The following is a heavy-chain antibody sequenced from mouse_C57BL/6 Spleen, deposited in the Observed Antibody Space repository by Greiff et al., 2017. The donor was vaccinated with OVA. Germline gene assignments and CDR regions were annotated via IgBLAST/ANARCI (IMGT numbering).Heavy chain of an antibody. J-gene: IGHJ4*01. V-gene: IGHV1-52*01. D-gene: IGHD1-1*01. CDR3: ARDYGSSYYAMDY. Sequence: QVQLQQPGAELVRPGSSVKLSCKASGYTFTSYWMYWVKQRPIQGLEWIGNINPFDSETHYNQKFKDKATLTVDKSSSTAYMQLSSLTSEDSAVYYCARDYGSSYYAMDYWGQGTTVTVSS. CDR1: GYTFTSYW. CDR2: INPFDSET.